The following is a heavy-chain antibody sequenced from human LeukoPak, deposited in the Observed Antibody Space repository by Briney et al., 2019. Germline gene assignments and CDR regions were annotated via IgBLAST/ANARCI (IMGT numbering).Heavy chain of an antibody. CDR2: INPNSGGT. CDR1: GYTFTGYY. CDR3: ARGQAAAGLLPFDY. J-gene: IGHJ4*02. V-gene: IGHV1-2*02. Sequence: GASVKVSCKASGYTFTGYYMHWVRQAPGQGLEWMGWINPNSGGTNYAQKFQGRVTMTRDTSISTAYMELSRLRSDDTAVCYCARGQAAAGLLPFDYWGQGTLVTVSS. D-gene: IGHD6-13*01.